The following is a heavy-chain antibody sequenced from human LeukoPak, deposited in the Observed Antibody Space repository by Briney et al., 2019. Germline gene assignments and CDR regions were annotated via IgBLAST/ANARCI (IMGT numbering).Heavy chain of an antibody. J-gene: IGHJ4*02. D-gene: IGHD5-18*01. CDR1: GFTFSSYA. Sequence: GGSLRLSCAASGFTFSSYAMSWVRQAPGKGLEWVSAISGSGGSTYYADSVKGRFTISRDNSKNTLYLQMNSLRAEDTAVYYCAKAVDRAMVTGDYFDYWGQGTLVTVPS. V-gene: IGHV3-23*01. CDR3: AKAVDRAMVTGDYFDY. CDR2: ISGSGGST.